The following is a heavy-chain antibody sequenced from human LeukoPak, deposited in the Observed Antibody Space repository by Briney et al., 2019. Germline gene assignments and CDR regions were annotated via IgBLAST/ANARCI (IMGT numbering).Heavy chain of an antibody. CDR1: GFTFSSYA. CDR3: AKDRIRVYYDSSGYYDY. J-gene: IGHJ4*02. Sequence: GGSLRLSCAASGFTFSSYAMSWVRQAPGKGLEWVSAISGSGGSTYYADSVKGRFTISRDNSKNTLYLQMNSLRAEDTAVYYCAKDRIRVYYDSSGYYDYWGQGTLVTVPS. V-gene: IGHV3-23*01. D-gene: IGHD3-22*01. CDR2: ISGSGGST.